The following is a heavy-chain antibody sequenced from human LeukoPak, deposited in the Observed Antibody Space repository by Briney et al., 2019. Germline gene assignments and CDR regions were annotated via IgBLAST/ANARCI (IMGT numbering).Heavy chain of an antibody. CDR2: INHSGST. D-gene: IGHD6-13*01. CDR3: ARPNRIAAAGITYWFDP. Sequence: SETLSLTCAVYGGSFSGYYWSWIRQPPGKGLEWIGEINHSGSTNYNPSLKSRVTISVDTSKNQFSLKLSSVTAADTAVYYFARPNRIAAAGITYWFDPWGQGTLVTVSS. J-gene: IGHJ5*02. V-gene: IGHV4-34*01. CDR1: GGSFSGYY.